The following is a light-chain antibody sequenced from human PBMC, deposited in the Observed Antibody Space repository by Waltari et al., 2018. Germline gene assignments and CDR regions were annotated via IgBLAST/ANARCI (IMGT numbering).Light chain of an antibody. Sequence: EIVLTQSPGTLSLLPGERATLSCRASQSVSRSLAWYQKKPGQAPRLLIYGSSSRATGIPDRFIGSGSGTDFSLTINRLEPEDFAVYYCQHYVRLPATFGQGTKVDIK. V-gene: IGKV3-20*01. J-gene: IGKJ1*01. CDR1: QSVSRS. CDR2: GSS. CDR3: QHYVRLPAT.